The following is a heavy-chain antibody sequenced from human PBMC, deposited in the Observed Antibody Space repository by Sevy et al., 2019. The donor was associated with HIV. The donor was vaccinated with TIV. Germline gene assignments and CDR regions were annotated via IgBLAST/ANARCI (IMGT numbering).Heavy chain of an antibody. Sequence: ASVKVSCKAAGYSFTNFDINWVRQATGQGLEWMGWMNPNNGNTHYAQKFQGRVTMTRSSSANTAYMELRGLTSEDTAICYWSRARLDYEFWSGSDFSRAPGGYKYYAMDVWGQGTTVTVSS. CDR1: GYSFTNFD. J-gene: IGHJ6*02. CDR2: MNPNNGNT. D-gene: IGHD3-3*01. V-gene: IGHV1-8*01. CDR3: SRARLDYEFWSGSDFSRAPGGYKYYAMDV.